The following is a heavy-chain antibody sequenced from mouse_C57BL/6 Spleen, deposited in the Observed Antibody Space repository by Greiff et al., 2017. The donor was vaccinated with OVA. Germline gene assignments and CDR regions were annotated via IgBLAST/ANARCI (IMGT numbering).Heavy chain of an antibody. V-gene: IGHV1-72*01. CDR2: IDPNSGGT. CDR3: ARERDYYGSSYSAWFAY. D-gene: IGHD1-1*01. Sequence: QVQLQQPGAELVKPGASVKLSCKASGYTFTSYWMHWVKQRPGRGLELIGRIDPNSGGTKYNEKFKSKATLTVDKPSSTAYMQLSSLTSEDSAVYYCARERDYYGSSYSAWFAYWGQGTLVTVSA. CDR1: GYTFTSYW. J-gene: IGHJ3*01.